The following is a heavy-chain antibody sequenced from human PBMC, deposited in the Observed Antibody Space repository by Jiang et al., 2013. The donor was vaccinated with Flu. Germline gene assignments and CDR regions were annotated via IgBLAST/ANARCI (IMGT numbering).Heavy chain of an antibody. J-gene: IGHJ5*02. CDR2: VNHDGGT. Sequence: LLKPSETLSLTCVASGDSFTYYSWSWVRQPPGKGLEWIGKVNHDGGTHFHPPFKSRVTISIDTSRNRFSLKLNSVTAADTATYYCARGPNDIHSRSFDPWGQGTLVTVSS. V-gene: IGHV4-34*01. CDR1: GDSFTYYS. CDR3: ARGPNDIHSRSFDP. D-gene: IGHD2-8*01.